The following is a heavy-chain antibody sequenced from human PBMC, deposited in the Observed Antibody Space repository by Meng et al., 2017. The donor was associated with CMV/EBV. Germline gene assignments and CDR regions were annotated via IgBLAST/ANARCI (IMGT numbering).Heavy chain of an antibody. Sequence: LSLTCAASGFTFSSYAMHWVRQAPGKGLEWVAVISYDGSNKYYADSVKGRFTISRDNSKNTLYLQMNSLRAGDTAVYYCARGSAYSGSCVDYWGQGTLVTVSS. CDR1: GFTFSSYA. D-gene: IGHD1-26*01. J-gene: IGHJ4*02. V-gene: IGHV3-30*04. CDR2: ISYDGSNK. CDR3: ARGSAYSGSCVDY.